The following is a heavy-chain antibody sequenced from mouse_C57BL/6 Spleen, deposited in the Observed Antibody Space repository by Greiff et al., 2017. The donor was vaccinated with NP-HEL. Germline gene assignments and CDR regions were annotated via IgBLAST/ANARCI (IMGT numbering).Heavy chain of an antibody. D-gene: IGHD2-1*01. CDR3: ARQEEVYYGNFAWFAY. CDR2: ISSGGSYT. Sequence: EVKLMESGGDLVKPGGSLKLSCAASGFTFSSYGMSWVRQTPDKRLEWVATISSGGSYTYYPDSVKGRFTISRDNAKNTLYLQMSSLKSEDTAMYYCARQEEVYYGNFAWFAYWGQGTLVTVSA. V-gene: IGHV5-6*01. J-gene: IGHJ3*01. CDR1: GFTFSSYG.